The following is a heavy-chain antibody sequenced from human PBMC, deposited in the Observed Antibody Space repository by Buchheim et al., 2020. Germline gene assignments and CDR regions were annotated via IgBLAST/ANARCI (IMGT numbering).Heavy chain of an antibody. CDR2: ILYTGST. CDR1: TGSVNIRSFY. CDR3: ARSYCGSTSCPFDY. Sequence: QLQLQESGPGLMKPSETLSLTCTVSTGSVNIRSFYWGWIRQPPGKGLEWIGSILYTGSTYYNPSLKSRVPISAATSTTQFSLKLNSVTATDTAVYYCARSYCGSTSCPFDYWGQGTL. V-gene: IGHV4-39*01. J-gene: IGHJ4*02. D-gene: IGHD2-2*01.